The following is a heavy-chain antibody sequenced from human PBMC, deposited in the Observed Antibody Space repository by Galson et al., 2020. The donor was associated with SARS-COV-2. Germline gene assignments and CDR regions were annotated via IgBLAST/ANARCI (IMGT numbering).Heavy chain of an antibody. D-gene: IGHD1-26*01. V-gene: IGHV1-18*03. Sequence: ASVKVSCKASGYSFVTYGISWVRQAPGQGLEWIGWVNGYNGDTHYARNFKDRVSMTADARTNTAYMELRSLRPDDMAVYYCAKYSRGSCSGTNCHSRNDWWGQGTLVTVSS. J-gene: IGHJ4*02. CDR2: VNGYNGDT. CDR3: AKYSRGSCSGTNCHSRNDW. CDR1: GYSFVTYG.